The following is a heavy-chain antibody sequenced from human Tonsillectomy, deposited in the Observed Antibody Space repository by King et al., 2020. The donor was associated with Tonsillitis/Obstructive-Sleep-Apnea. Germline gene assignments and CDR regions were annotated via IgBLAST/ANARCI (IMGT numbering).Heavy chain of an antibody. CDR1: GFTFSSYA. Sequence: VQLVESGGGLAQPGGSLRLSCSASGFTFSSYAMHWVRQAPGKGLEYVSAISSNGGSTYYADSVKGRFTISRDNSKNTLYLQMSSLRAEDTAVYYCVKDWGPYCSSTSCHDYWGQGTLVTVSS. J-gene: IGHJ4*02. CDR3: VKDWGPYCSSTSCHDY. D-gene: IGHD2-2*01. CDR2: ISSNGGST. V-gene: IGHV3-64D*06.